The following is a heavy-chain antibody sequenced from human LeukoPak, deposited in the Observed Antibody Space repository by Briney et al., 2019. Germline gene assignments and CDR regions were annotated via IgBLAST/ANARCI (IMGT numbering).Heavy chain of an antibody. CDR3: ARETDYGDYLLGLRAFDY. Sequence: SETLSLTCTVSGGSISSYYWSWIRQPPGKGLEWIGYIYYSGSTNYNPSLKSRVTISVDTSKNQFSLKLSSVTAADTAVYYCARETDYGDYLLGLRAFDYWGQGTLVTVSS. D-gene: IGHD4-17*01. CDR1: GGSISSYY. CDR2: IYYSGST. J-gene: IGHJ4*02. V-gene: IGHV4-59*01.